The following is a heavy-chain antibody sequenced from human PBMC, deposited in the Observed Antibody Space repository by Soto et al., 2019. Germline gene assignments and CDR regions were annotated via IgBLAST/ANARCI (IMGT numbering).Heavy chain of an antibody. CDR2: ISYDGSNK. V-gene: IGHV3-30*18. Sequence: PGGSLRLSCAASGFTFSSYGMHWVRQAPGKGLEWVAVISYDGSNKYYADSVKGRFTISRDNSKNTLYLQMNSLRAEDTAVYYCAKASWTGTRFDYWGQGTLVTVSS. J-gene: IGHJ4*02. CDR1: GFTFSSYG. D-gene: IGHD2-15*01. CDR3: AKASWTGTRFDY.